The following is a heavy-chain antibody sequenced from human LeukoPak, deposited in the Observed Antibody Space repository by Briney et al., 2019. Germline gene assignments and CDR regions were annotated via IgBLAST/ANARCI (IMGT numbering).Heavy chain of an antibody. Sequence: GGSLRLFCAASGFPLSSYWMTWVRQPPGKGLECVANIKQDGSDAYYADSVSGRLTVSRDNAKNSLYLQMNSLRAEDTAVYYCVKGGWVHILDHWGQGALVTVSP. CDR1: GFPLSSYW. CDR3: VKGGWVHILDH. D-gene: IGHD2-21*01. V-gene: IGHV3-7*01. J-gene: IGHJ4*02. CDR2: IKQDGSDA.